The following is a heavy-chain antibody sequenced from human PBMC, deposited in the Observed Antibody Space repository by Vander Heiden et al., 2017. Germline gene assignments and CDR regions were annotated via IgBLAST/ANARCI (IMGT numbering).Heavy chain of an antibody. V-gene: IGHV3-9*01. CDR2: ISWNGDSI. Sequence: EAQLVESGGNLAQPGRSLRLSWAASGFKFDDHAMHWVRQRPGKGLEWVAGISWNGDSIGYADSVKGRFIISRDNAKNSVYLQMNSLRPEDTALYYCAKDMRAVYYYGMDVWGQGIPVTVSS. J-gene: IGHJ6*02. CDR1: GFKFDDHA. CDR3: AKDMRAVYYYGMDV.